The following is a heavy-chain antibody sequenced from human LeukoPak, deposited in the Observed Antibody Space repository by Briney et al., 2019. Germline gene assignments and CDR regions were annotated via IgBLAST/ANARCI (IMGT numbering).Heavy chain of an antibody. CDR2: INHSGST. Sequence: PSETLSLTCAVYGGSFSGYYWSWIRQPPGKGLEWIGEINHSGSTNYNPSLKSRVTISVDTSKNQFSLKLSSVTAADTAVYYCARVNGDIVVVPAATQAVVHYFDYWGQGTLVTVSS. D-gene: IGHD2-2*01. J-gene: IGHJ4*02. CDR1: GGSFSGYY. CDR3: ARVNGDIVVVPAATQAVVHYFDY. V-gene: IGHV4-34*01.